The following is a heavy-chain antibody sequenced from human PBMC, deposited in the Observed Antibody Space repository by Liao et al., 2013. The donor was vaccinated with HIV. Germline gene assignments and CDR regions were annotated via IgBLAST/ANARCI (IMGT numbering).Heavy chain of an antibody. D-gene: IGHD1-26*01. J-gene: IGHJ2*01. CDR3: ARAPLGGATPLRSLDYYWYFDL. CDR1: GGSISSYY. V-gene: IGHV4-59*01. CDR2: IYYSGST. Sequence: QVQLQESGPGLVKPSETLSLTCTVSGGSISSYYWSWIRQPPGKGLEWIGYIYYSGSTNYNPSLKSRVTISVDTSKNQFSLKLSSVTAADTAVYYCARAPLGGATPLRSLDYYWYFDLWGRGTLVTVSS.